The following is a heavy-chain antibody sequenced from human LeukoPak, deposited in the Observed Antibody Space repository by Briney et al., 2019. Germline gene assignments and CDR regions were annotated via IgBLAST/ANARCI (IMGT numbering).Heavy chain of an antibody. Sequence: GGSLRLSCAASGFIFSNYGMSWVRQAPGKGLEWVSAISGSCGSTYYADSVKGRFTISRDNSKNTLYLQLSSLRAEDTALYYCAKATMVLGWFDPWGQGTLVTVSS. CDR1: GFIFSNYG. D-gene: IGHD4-23*01. V-gene: IGHV3-23*01. CDR2: ISGSCGST. J-gene: IGHJ5*02. CDR3: AKATMVLGWFDP.